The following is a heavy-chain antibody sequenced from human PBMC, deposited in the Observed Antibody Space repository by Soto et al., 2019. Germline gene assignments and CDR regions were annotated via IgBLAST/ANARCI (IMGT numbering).Heavy chain of an antibody. CDR3: AKVKRGAARWGYYYYGMDV. Sequence: EVQLLESGGGLVQPGGSLRLSCAASGFTFSSYAMSWVRQAPGKGLEWVSAISGSGGSTYYADSVKGRFTISRDNSKNTLYLQMNSLRAEDTAVYYCAKVKRGAARWGYYYYGMDVWGQGTTVTVSS. CDR2: ISGSGGST. J-gene: IGHJ6*02. V-gene: IGHV3-23*01. D-gene: IGHD6-25*01. CDR1: GFTFSSYA.